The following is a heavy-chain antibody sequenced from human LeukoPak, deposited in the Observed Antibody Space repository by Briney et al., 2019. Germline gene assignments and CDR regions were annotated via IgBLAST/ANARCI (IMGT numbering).Heavy chain of an antibody. CDR3: ARGRERWLQLRYYFDY. CDR2: IYYTET. Sequence: SETLSLTCTVSGGSVSNYYWSWIRQSPGKGLEWIGYIYYTETSYNPSLKSRVTISADTSKNQFSLKLYSVTAADTAVYYCARGRERWLQLRYYFDYWGQGTQVTVSS. V-gene: IGHV4-59*02. CDR1: GGSVSNYY. J-gene: IGHJ4*02. D-gene: IGHD5-24*01.